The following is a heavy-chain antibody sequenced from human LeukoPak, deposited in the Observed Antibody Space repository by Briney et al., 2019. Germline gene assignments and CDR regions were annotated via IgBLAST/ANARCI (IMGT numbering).Heavy chain of an antibody. CDR3: ARGIAAADRGAFDI. CDR2: ISYDGSIK. Sequence: GGSLRLSCAASEFTFSNYAMHWVRQAPGKGLEWLALISYDGSIKYYADSVKGRFTISRDTSKNTLYLQMHSLRVEDTAVYYCARGIAAADRGAFDIWGQGTMVTVFS. V-gene: IGHV3-30-3*01. J-gene: IGHJ3*02. CDR1: EFTFSNYA. D-gene: IGHD6-13*01.